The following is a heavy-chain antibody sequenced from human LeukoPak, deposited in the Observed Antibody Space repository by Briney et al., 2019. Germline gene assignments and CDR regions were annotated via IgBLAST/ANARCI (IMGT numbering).Heavy chain of an antibody. CDR1: GYTFTNYD. D-gene: IGHD4-17*01. J-gene: IGHJ4*02. CDR3: ARPGTTVTTVFDY. Sequence: ASVKVSCKASGYTFTNYDINWVRQATGQGLEWMGWMNPNSGNTGYAQKFQGRVTMTRDTSISTAYMELSRLRSDDTAVYYCARPGTTVTTVFDYWGQGTLVTVSS. V-gene: IGHV1-8*01. CDR2: MNPNSGNT.